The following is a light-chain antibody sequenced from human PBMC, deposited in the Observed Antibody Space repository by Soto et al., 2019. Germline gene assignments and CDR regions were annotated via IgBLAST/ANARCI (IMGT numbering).Light chain of an antibody. J-gene: IGLJ1*01. CDR3: SSYTSSNTLDV. CDR2: EVS. CDR1: SSDVGGYNY. V-gene: IGLV2-14*01. Sequence: QPALTQPASVSGSPGQSITISCTGTSSDVGGYNYVSWYQQHPGKAPKLMIYEVSNRPLGVSNRFSGSKSGNTASLTISGLQAEDEADYYCSSYTSSNTLDVIGTGTKATVL.